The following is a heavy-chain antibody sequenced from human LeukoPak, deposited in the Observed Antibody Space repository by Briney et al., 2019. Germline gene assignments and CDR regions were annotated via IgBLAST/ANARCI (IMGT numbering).Heavy chain of an antibody. CDR1: GGSISSGGYS. V-gene: IGHV4-30-2*01. J-gene: IGHJ5*02. D-gene: IGHD2-15*01. CDR2: IYHSRST. CDR3: VVVVVVAATTYSWFDP. Sequence: PSETLSLTCAVSGGSISSGGYSWSWIRQPPGKGLEWIGYIYHSRSTYYNPSLKSRVTISVDRSKNQFSLKLSSVTAADTAVCARVVVVVVAATTYSWFDPWGQGTLVTVSS.